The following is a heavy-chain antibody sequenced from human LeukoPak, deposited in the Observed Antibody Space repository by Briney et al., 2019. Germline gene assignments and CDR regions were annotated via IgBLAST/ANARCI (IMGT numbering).Heavy chain of an antibody. CDR3: ARDRGDGYNYRPFDY. CDR2: IIPILGIA. D-gene: IGHD5-24*01. V-gene: IGHV1-69*04. Sequence: SVKVSCKASGGTFSSYTISWVRQAPGQGLEWMGRIIPILGIANYAQKFQGRVTITADKSTSTAYMELSSLRSEDTAVYYCARDRGDGYNYRPFDYWGQGTLVTVSS. J-gene: IGHJ4*02. CDR1: GGTFSSYT.